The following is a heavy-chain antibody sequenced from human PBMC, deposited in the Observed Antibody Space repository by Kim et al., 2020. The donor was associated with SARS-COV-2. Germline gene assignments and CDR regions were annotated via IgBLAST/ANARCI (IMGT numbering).Heavy chain of an antibody. CDR3: ARDPSEIRPLGYYGSGSYYPRGYYYGMDV. CDR2: IIPIFGTA. Sequence: SVKVSCKASGGTFSSYAISWVRQAPGQGLEWMGGIIPIFGTANYAQKFQGRVTITADESTSTAYMELSSLRSEDTAVYYCARDPSEIRPLGYYGSGSYYPRGYYYGMDVWGQGTTVTVSS. J-gene: IGHJ6*02. D-gene: IGHD3-10*01. CDR1: GGTFSSYA. V-gene: IGHV1-69*13.